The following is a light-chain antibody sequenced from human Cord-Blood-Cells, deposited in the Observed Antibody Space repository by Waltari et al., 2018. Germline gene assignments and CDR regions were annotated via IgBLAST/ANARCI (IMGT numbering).Light chain of an antibody. J-gene: IGKJ1*01. CDR3: QQYNNWPWT. Sequence: EIVMTQSPATLSVSQGDSATLSCRASQSVSSNLAWYQQKPGQAPRLLIYGASTRATGIPARFSGSGSGTEFTLTISSLQSEDFAVYYGQQYNNWPWTFGQGTKVEIK. CDR1: QSVSSN. CDR2: GAS. V-gene: IGKV3-15*01.